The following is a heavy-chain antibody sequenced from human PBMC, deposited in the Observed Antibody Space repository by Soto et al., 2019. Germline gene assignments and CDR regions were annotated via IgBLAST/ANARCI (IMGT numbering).Heavy chain of an antibody. CDR2: IYYSGST. V-gene: IGHV4-59*01. Sequence: PSETLSLTCTVSGGSISSYYWSWIRQPPGKGLEWIGYIYYSGSTNYNPSLKSRVTISVDTSKNQFSLKLSSMTAADTAVYYCASRRDSSGYLGAFDIWGQGTMVTVSS. D-gene: IGHD3-22*01. CDR1: GGSISSYY. CDR3: ASRRDSSGYLGAFDI. J-gene: IGHJ3*02.